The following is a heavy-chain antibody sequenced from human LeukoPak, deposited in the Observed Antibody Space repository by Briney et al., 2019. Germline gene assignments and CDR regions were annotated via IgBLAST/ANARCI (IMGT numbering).Heavy chain of an antibody. CDR2: INPNSGGT. CDR3: ASTYYYGSGSWNYYYYGMDV. CDR1: GYTFTGYY. V-gene: IGHV1-2*02. Sequence: RASVKVSCKASGYTFTGYYMHWVRQAPGQGLEWMGWINPNSGGTNYAQKFQGRGTMTRDTSISTAYTELSRLRSDDTAVYYCASTYYYGSGSWNYYYYGMDVWGQGTTVTVSS. J-gene: IGHJ6*02. D-gene: IGHD3-10*01.